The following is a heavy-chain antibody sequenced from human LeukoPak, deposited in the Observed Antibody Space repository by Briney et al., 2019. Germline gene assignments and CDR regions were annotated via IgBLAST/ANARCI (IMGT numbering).Heavy chain of an antibody. D-gene: IGHD3-22*01. Sequence: PSETLSLTCAVYGGFFSGYYWSWIRQPPGKGLEWIGEINHSGSTNYNPSLKSRVTISVDTSKNQFSLKLSSVTAADTAVYYCARAQYYYDFPDYWGQGTLVTVSS. J-gene: IGHJ4*02. CDR1: GGFFSGYY. CDR3: ARAQYYYDFPDY. V-gene: IGHV4-34*01. CDR2: INHSGST.